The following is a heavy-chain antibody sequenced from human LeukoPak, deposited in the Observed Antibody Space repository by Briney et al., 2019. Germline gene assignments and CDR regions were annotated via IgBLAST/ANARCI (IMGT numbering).Heavy chain of an antibody. D-gene: IGHD3-16*01. CDR2: ISYDGSNK. CDR1: GFTFSSYA. J-gene: IGHJ6*03. V-gene: IGHV3-30*01. Sequence: GRSLRLSCAASGFTFSSYAMHWVRQAPGKGLEWVAVISYDGSNKYYADSVKGRFTISRDNSKNTLYLQMNSLRAEDTAVYCCARRGGGFRTPTCYMDVWGKGTTVTVSS. CDR3: ARRGGGFRTPTCYMDV.